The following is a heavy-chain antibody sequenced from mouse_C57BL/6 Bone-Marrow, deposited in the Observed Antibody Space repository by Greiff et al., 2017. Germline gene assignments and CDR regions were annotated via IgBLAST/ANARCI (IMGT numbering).Heavy chain of an antibody. CDR1: GFTFSDAW. V-gene: IGHV6-6*01. Sequence: EVKLEESGGGLVQPGGSMKLSCAASGFTFSDAWMDWVRQSPEQGLEWVAEIRNKANNHATYYAESVKGRFTISRDDSKSSVYLQMNSLRAEDTGIYYCTRGRYYSNYAVYAMDYWGQGTSVTVSS. CDR2: IRNKANNHAT. D-gene: IGHD2-5*01. J-gene: IGHJ4*01. CDR3: TRGRYYSNYAVYAMDY.